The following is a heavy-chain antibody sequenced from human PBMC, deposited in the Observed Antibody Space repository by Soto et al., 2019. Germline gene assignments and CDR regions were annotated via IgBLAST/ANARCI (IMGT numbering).Heavy chain of an antibody. CDR2: ISNNGGST. D-gene: IGHD2-2*01. CDR1: GFSFSNYA. Sequence: EVQMVESGGILVQPGEYLRLSCVASGFSFSNYAMHWVRQAPGKGLEFVSAISNNGGSTYYANSVKGRFTIYRDNSKNTLELQLGSLRAEDMAVYYCARGCPCQLLSDFDYWGQGTLVTVSS. V-gene: IGHV3-64*01. J-gene: IGHJ4*02. CDR3: ARGCPCQLLSDFDY.